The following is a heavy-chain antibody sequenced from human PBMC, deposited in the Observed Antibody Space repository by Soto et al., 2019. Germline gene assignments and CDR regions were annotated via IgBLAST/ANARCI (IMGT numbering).Heavy chain of an antibody. Sequence: GASVKVSCKASGYTFTSYGISWVRQAPGQGLEWMGWISAYNGNTNYAQRLQGRVTMTTDTSTSTAYMELRSLRSDDTAVYYCARFSGILVATIRSNDAFDIWGQGTMVTVSS. CDR1: GYTFTSYG. V-gene: IGHV1-18*01. J-gene: IGHJ3*02. CDR2: ISAYNGNT. D-gene: IGHD5-12*01. CDR3: ARFSGILVATIRSNDAFDI.